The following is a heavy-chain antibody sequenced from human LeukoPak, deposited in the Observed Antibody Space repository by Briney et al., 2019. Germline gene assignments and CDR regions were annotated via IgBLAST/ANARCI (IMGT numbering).Heavy chain of an antibody. V-gene: IGHV3-9*01. D-gene: IGHD3-9*01. J-gene: IGHJ4*02. CDR3: AKGTHYDILTGALLGY. Sequence: PGRSLRLSCAASGFTFDDYAMHWVRQAPGKGLEWVSGISWNSGNLGYADSVKGRFTISRDNAKNSLYLQMSSLRAEDTALYYCAKGTHYDILTGALLGYWGQGTLVTVSS. CDR2: ISWNSGNL. CDR1: GFTFDDYA.